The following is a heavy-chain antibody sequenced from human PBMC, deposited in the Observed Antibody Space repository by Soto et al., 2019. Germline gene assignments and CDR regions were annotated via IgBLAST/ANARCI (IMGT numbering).Heavy chain of an antibody. CDR1: GFTFSNAW. Sequence: GGSLRLSCAASGFTFSNAWMSWVRQAPGKGLEWVGRIKSKTDGGTTDYAAPVKGRFTISRDDSKNTLYLQMNSLKTEDTAVYYCTTDTEYSGYDYPYYYYGMDVWGQGTTVTVSS. D-gene: IGHD5-12*01. V-gene: IGHV3-15*01. CDR3: TTDTEYSGYDYPYYYYGMDV. CDR2: IKSKTDGGTT. J-gene: IGHJ6*02.